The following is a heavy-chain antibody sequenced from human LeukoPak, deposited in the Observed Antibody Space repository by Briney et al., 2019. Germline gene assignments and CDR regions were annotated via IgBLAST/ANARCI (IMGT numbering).Heavy chain of an antibody. D-gene: IGHD3-22*01. Sequence: SETLSLTCTVSGGSISSGSYYWSWIRQPAGKGLEWIGSIYYSGSTYYNPSLKSRVTISVDTSKNQFSLKLSSVTAADTAVYYCARDFSSVVRLLNWFDPWGQGTLVTVSS. CDR2: IYYSGST. J-gene: IGHJ5*02. CDR3: ARDFSSVVRLLNWFDP. V-gene: IGHV4-39*07. CDR1: GGSISSGSYY.